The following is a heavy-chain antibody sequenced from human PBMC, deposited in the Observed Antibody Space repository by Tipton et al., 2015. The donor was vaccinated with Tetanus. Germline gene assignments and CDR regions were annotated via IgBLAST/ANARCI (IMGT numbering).Heavy chain of an antibody. V-gene: IGHV4-31*03. CDR2: IYSFGST. D-gene: IGHD1-26*01. CDR3: ARDQARGARGWNYFDY. J-gene: IGHJ4*02. Sequence: TLSLTCTVSGASISSGGYYWTWIRQRPGKGLEWIGDIYSFGSTYYSPPLKSRVTISIDTSKNQYSLQLNSVTAADTAVYYCARDQARGARGWNYFDYWGQGALVTVSS. CDR1: GASISSGGYY.